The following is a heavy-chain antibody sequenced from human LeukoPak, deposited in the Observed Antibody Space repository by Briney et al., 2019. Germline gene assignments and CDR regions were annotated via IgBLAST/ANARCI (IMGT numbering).Heavy chain of an antibody. V-gene: IGHV1-8*01. CDR1: GYTFTSYD. CDR2: MNPDSGNT. J-gene: IGHJ4*02. D-gene: IGHD2-2*02. Sequence: ASVKVSCKASGYTFTSYDINWVRQATGQGLEWMGWMNPDSGNTGYAQKFQGRVTMTRNTSISTAYMELSSLRSEDTAVYYCARDLYCSSTSCYNAGYWGQGTLVTVSP. CDR3: ARDLYCSSTSCYNAGY.